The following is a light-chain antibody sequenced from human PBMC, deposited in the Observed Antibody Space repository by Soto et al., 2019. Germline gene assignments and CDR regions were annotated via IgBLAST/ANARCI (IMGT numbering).Light chain of an antibody. CDR1: SSDVGGYNY. V-gene: IGLV2-14*01. Sequence: QSALTQPASVSGSPEQSITISCTGTSSDVGGYNYVSWYQQHPGKAPKLMIYEVSNRPSGISNRFSGSKSGNTASLTISGLQGEDEADYYCSSYTGSSTPHVFGTATQLTVL. CDR2: EVS. J-gene: IGLJ1*01. CDR3: SSYTGSSTPHV.